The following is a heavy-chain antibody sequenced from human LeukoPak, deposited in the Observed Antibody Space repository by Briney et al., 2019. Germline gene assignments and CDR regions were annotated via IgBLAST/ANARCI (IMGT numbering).Heavy chain of an antibody. V-gene: IGHV1-46*01. J-gene: IGHJ4*02. CDR3: ARDWAHGYFDL. Sequence: ASVKVSCKALGYPFTAFSLHWARQAPGQGPEWMAIINPGIFTTTYAQKLQDRITVTSDTSTATVYMELRSLRLEDTAVYFCARDWAHGYFDLWGQGTLVTVSS. CDR2: INPGIFTT. D-gene: IGHD3-16*01. CDR1: GYPFTAFS.